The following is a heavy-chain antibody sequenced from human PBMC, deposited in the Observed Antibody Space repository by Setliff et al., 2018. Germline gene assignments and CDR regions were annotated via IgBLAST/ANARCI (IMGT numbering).Heavy chain of an antibody. CDR3: AGGRGWRFDD. D-gene: IGHD6-19*01. J-gene: IGHJ4*02. Sequence: ASVKVSCKASGYTFTRYGINWVRQAPGQGLEWIGWISPYNGDTKYAQKLQDRVTMTIDTSTSTAYVEVRSLRSDDTAVYYCAGGRGWRFDDWGQGTLVTVSS. CDR2: ISPYNGDT. V-gene: IGHV1-18*01. CDR1: GYTFTRYG.